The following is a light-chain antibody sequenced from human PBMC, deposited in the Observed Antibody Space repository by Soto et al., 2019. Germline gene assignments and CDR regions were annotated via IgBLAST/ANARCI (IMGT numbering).Light chain of an antibody. CDR2: DVS. Sequence: ALTQPRSVSGSPGQSVTISCTGTSSDVGGYNFVSWYQHHPGKAPKVLIYDVSKRPSGVPDRFSGSKSGNTASLTISGLQAEDEADYHCCSYAGTYTYVVFGGGTKVTVL. V-gene: IGLV2-11*01. CDR3: CSYAGTYTYVV. J-gene: IGLJ2*01. CDR1: SSDVGGYNF.